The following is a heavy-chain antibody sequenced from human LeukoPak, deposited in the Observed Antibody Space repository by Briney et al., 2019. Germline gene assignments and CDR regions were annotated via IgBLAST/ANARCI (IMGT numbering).Heavy chain of an antibody. D-gene: IGHD3-22*01. V-gene: IGHV1-18*01. Sequence: ASVKVSCKASGYTFTSYGISWVRQAPGQGLEWMGWISAYYGNTNYAQKLQGRVTMTTDTSTSTAYMELRSLRSDDTAVYYCARVDDSSGYYHEDFDYWGQGTLVTVSS. J-gene: IGHJ4*02. CDR2: ISAYYGNT. CDR1: GYTFTSYG. CDR3: ARVDDSSGYYHEDFDY.